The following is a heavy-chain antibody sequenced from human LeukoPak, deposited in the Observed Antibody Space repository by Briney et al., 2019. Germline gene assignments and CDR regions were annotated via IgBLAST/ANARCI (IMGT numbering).Heavy chain of an antibody. CDR2: IYTSGST. CDR1: GGSISSGSYY. D-gene: IGHD2-2*01. Sequence: SETLSLTCTVSGGSISSGSYYWSWIRQPAGKGLEWIGRIYTSGSTNYNPSLKSRVTISVDTSKNQFCLKLSSVTAADTAVYYCAREGEGNVVVPAAIWFDPWGQGTLVTVSS. J-gene: IGHJ5*02. CDR3: AREGEGNVVVPAAIWFDP. V-gene: IGHV4-61*02.